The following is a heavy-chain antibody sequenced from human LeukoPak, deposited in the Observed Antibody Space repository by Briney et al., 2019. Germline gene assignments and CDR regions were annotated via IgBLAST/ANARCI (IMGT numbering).Heavy chain of an antibody. Sequence: AGSLTLSCAASGFTFNTYSMNWVRQAPGKGLELVSSISISSNHIYYADPVKGRFTISRDNAKNSLYLQMNSLRAEDTAVYYCASCNYPNYYYYYMDDWGKGTTVTVSS. D-gene: IGHD4-11*01. CDR3: ASCNYPNYYYYYMDD. V-gene: IGHV3-21*01. J-gene: IGHJ6*03. CDR2: ISISSNHI. CDR1: GFTFNTYS.